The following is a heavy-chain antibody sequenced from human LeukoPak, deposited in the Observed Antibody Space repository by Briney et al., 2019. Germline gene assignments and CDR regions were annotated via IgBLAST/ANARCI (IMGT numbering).Heavy chain of an antibody. V-gene: IGHV4-4*07. D-gene: IGHD2-15*01. Sequence: SETLSLTCTVSGASISNYFWSWIRQPAAKGLEFIGRIYSDGSTTYNPSLKSRVTMSVDTSKSQFSLNLSSVTAADTAVYYCARGFYCSGGSCFFDYWGQGTLVTVSS. CDR1: GASISNYF. CDR2: IYSDGST. J-gene: IGHJ4*02. CDR3: ARGFYCSGGSCFFDY.